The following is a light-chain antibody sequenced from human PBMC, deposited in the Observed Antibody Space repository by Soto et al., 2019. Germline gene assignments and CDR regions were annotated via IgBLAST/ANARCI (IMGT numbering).Light chain of an antibody. V-gene: IGKV2-30*02. CDR2: KVS. J-gene: IGKJ2*01. CDR1: RSLLPREGTTY. CDR3: MQGTDWPPYT. Sequence: VLLTQSPLSRRVTPGQPASISCPSGRSLLPREGTTYLSWFHQRPGQSPRRLIYKVSIRDSGVPDRFSGSGSGTDFTLKISRVEAEDVGLYSCMQGTDWPPYTFGQGTKLEI.